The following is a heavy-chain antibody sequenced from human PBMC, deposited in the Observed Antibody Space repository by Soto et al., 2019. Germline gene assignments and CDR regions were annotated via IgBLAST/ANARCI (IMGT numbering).Heavy chain of an antibody. J-gene: IGHJ6*02. CDR1: GGTFSSYA. CDR3: ARDFHHPARSGATMRCDT. V-gene: IGHV1-69*13. CDR2: IIPIFGTV. D-gene: IGHD2-2*01. Sequence: ASVNVSYKASGGTFSSYAVSWVRQAPGQGLEWMGGIIPIFGTVIYAQQFQGRVTITADESTKTACVELRSLRFEDTAEYFCARDFHHPARSGATMRCDTWGQGTTVTVSS.